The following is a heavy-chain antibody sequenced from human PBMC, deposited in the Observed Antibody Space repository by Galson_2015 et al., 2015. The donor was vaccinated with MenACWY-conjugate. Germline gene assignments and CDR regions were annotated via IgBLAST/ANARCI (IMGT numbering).Heavy chain of an antibody. CDR3: AAWTADDNY. D-gene: IGHD3/OR15-3a*01. CDR2: INPEGSRG. Sequence: SLRLSCATSGFTFSTYWMSWVRQAPGSGLEWVANINPEGSRGTYVDSVKGRFTISRDNAENSVYLEMNSLRPEDTAVFYCAAWTADDNYWAQGILVTVSS. CDR1: GFTFSTYW. J-gene: IGHJ4*02. V-gene: IGHV3-7*01.